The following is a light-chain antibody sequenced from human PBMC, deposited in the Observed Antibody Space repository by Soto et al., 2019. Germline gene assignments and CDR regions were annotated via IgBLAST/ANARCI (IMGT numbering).Light chain of an antibody. CDR2: GAS. CDR1: QSVSRSF. J-gene: IGKJ2*01. Sequence: EIVLTQSPGTLSLSPGESATLSCRASQSVSRSFLAWYQQKPGQAPRLLIYGASSRATGIPDRFSGSGSGTDFTLTISRLEPEDSALYYSQQYDTSPRTFGQGTKLEI. V-gene: IGKV3-20*01. CDR3: QQYDTSPRT.